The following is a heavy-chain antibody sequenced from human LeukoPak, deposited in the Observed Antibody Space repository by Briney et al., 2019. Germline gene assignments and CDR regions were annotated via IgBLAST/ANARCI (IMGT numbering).Heavy chain of an antibody. CDR2: ISSNGDIT. CDR3: VKGWISMIVVDFDY. V-gene: IGHV3-64D*06. J-gene: IGHJ4*02. CDR1: GFTFSNYN. D-gene: IGHD3-22*01. Sequence: PGGSLRLSCSASGFTFSNYNIHWVRQAPGKGLEYVSGISSNGDITYYADSVKGRFTISRDNSKSTLYLQMSSLRAEDTAVYYCVKGWISMIVVDFDYWGQGTLVTVSS.